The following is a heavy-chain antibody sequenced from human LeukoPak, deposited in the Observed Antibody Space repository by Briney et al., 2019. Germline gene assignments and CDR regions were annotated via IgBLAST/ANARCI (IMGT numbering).Heavy chain of an antibody. CDR3: ARAPDFTMVRGVIDY. CDR2: INHSGST. CDR1: GGSFSGYY. J-gene: IGHJ4*02. D-gene: IGHD3-10*01. V-gene: IGHV4-34*01. Sequence: SETLSLTCAVYGGSFSGYYWSWIRHPPGKGLEWIGEINHSGSTNYNPSLKSRVTISVDTSKNQFSLKLSSVTAADTAVYYCARAPDFTMVRGVIDYWGQGTLVTVSS.